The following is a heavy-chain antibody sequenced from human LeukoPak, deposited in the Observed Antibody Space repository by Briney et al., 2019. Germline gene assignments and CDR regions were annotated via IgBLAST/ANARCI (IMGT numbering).Heavy chain of an antibody. D-gene: IGHD5-12*01. CDR1: GGSFSGYY. V-gene: IGHV4-34*01. Sequence: PSETLSLTCAVYGGSFSGYYWSWIRQPPGKGLEWIGEINHSGSTNYNPSLKSRVTISVDTSKNQFSLKLSSVTAADTAVYYCARGRGYPTRLDFDYWGQGTLVTVSP. CDR3: ARGRGYPTRLDFDY. CDR2: INHSGST. J-gene: IGHJ4*02.